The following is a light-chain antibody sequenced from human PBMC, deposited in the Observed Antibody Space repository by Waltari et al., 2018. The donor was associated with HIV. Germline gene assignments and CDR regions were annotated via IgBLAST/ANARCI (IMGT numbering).Light chain of an antibody. J-gene: IGLJ2*01. CDR3: QAWDSGIH. CDR2: QDT. Sequence: SYELTQPPSVSVSPGQTVSITCSGDKLADKYVCWYQQRSGQSPVVVIYQDTKRPSGIPERFSGSNSGNTATLTISGTQAVDEAIYYCQAWDSGIHFGGGIKLTVV. V-gene: IGLV3-1*01. CDR1: KLADKY.